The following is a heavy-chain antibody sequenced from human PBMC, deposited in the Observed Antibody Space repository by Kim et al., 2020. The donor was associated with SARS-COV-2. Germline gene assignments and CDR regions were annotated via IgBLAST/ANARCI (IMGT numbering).Heavy chain of an antibody. J-gene: IGHJ4*02. V-gene: IGHV4-39*01. Sequence: SLKGRVTISVDTSKNQFSLKLSSVTAADTAVYYCARRNYYESSGYYDFDYWGQGTLVTVSS. CDR3: ARRNYYESSGYYDFDY. D-gene: IGHD3-22*01.